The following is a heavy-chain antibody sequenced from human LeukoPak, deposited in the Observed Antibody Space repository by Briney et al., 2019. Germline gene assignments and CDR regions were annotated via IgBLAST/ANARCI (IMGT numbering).Heavy chain of an antibody. CDR2: IIPIFGTA. CDR1: GGTFSSYA. CDR3: ASGIVVVPAAMGRQNYFDY. D-gene: IGHD2-2*01. J-gene: IGHJ4*02. V-gene: IGHV1-69*13. Sequence: GASVKVSCKASGGTFSSYAISWVRQAPGQGLEWMGGIIPIFGTANYAQKFQGRVTITADESTSTAYMELSSLRSEDTAVYYCASGIVVVPAAMGRQNYFDYWGQGTLVTVSS.